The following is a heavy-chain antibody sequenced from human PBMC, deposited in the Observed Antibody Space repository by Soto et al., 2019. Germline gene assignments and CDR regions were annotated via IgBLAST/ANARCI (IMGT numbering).Heavy chain of an antibody. CDR1: GYTFTSYD. Sequence: ASVKVSCKASGYTFTSYDINWVRQATGQGLERMGWMNPNSGNTGYAQKFQGRVTMTRNTSISTAYMELSSLRSEDTAVYYCARSPVLRYFVWLLGDNWFDPWGQGTLVTVSS. V-gene: IGHV1-8*01. CDR3: ARSPVLRYFVWLLGDNWFDP. D-gene: IGHD3-9*01. CDR2: MNPNSGNT. J-gene: IGHJ5*02.